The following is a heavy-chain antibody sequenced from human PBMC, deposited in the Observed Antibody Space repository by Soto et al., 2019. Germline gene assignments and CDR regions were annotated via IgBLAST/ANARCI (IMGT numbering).Heavy chain of an antibody. D-gene: IGHD3-10*01. CDR3: ARNLYNTGSFDH. CDR2: MTPISGDT. CDR1: GYTFTNYD. V-gene: IGHV1-8*02. Sequence: QVQLVQSGAEVKKPGASVKVSCKAAGYTFTNYDINWVRQATGQGLEWVGWMTPISGDTGYAQNFQGSVTMTRDNTSSTAYLELSSLTSEDTAVYYCARNLYNTGSFDHWGQGTLVTVSS. J-gene: IGHJ4*02.